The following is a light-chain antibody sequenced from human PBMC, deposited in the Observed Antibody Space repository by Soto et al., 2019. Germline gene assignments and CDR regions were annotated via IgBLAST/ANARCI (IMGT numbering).Light chain of an antibody. Sequence: QSVLTQPPSASGTPGQRVTISCSGSSSNIGSNTVNWYQQLPGAAPKLLVYSSNLRPSGVPDRFPGSKSGTSASLAISGLQSEDESDYYCAAWDGSLNGVVFGGGTKLTVL. V-gene: IGLV1-44*01. J-gene: IGLJ3*02. CDR2: SSN. CDR1: SSNIGSNT. CDR3: AAWDGSLNGVV.